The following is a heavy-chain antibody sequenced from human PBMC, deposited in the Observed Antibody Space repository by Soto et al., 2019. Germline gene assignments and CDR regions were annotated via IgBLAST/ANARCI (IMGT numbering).Heavy chain of an antibody. V-gene: IGHV3-33*06. J-gene: IGHJ5*02. CDR2: IWYDGSNK. D-gene: IGHD2-15*01. CDR3: AKRAPRDCSGGSCYFLAPIWFDP. CDR1: GFTFSSYG. Sequence: QVQLVESGGGVVQPGRSLRLSCAASGFTFSSYGMHWVRQAPGKGLEWVAVIWYDGSNKYYADSVKGRFTISRDNSKNTLYLQMNSLRAEDTAVYYCAKRAPRDCSGGSCYFLAPIWFDPWGQGTLVTVSS.